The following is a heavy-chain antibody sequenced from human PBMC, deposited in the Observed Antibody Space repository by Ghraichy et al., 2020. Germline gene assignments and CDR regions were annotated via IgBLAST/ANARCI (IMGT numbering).Heavy chain of an antibody. CDR1: GFTFSSYS. CDR3: ARDEGGYYYYGMDV. V-gene: IGHV3-48*01. Sequence: GGSLRLSCAASGFTFSSYSMNWVRQAPGKGLEWVSYISSSSSTIYYADSVKGRFTISRDNAKNSLYLQMNSLRAEDTAVYYCARDEGGYYYYGMDVWGQGTTVTVSS. D-gene: IGHD3-16*01. CDR2: ISSSSSTI. J-gene: IGHJ6*02.